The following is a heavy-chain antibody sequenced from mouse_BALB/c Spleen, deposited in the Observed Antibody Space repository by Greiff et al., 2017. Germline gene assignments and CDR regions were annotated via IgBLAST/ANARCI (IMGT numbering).Heavy chain of an antibody. CDR1: GFTFSSFG. Sequence: EVQVVESGGGLVQPGGSRKLSCAASGFTFSSFGMHWVRQAPEKGLEWVAYISSGSSTIYYADTVKGRFTISRDNPKNTLFLQMTSLRSEDTAMYYGARRAMDYWGQGTSVTVSS. CDR3: ARRAMDY. V-gene: IGHV5-17*02. CDR2: ISSGSSTI. J-gene: IGHJ4*01.